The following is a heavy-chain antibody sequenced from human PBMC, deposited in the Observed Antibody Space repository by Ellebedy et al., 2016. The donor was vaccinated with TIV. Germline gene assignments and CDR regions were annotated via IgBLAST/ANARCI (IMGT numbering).Heavy chain of an antibody. CDR2: ISNRGST. V-gene: IGHV4-4*08. J-gene: IGHJ5*02. Sequence: SETLSLTXSVSGGSISSYYWTWIRQPPGKGLEWIGYISNRGSTRYDYNPSLKSRVTILLDTTKNQFSLKLSSVTAADTAIYYCARDRMVRGVIQYSWFDPWGQGTLVTVSS. D-gene: IGHD3-10*01. CDR3: ARDRMVRGVIQYSWFDP. CDR1: GGSISSYY.